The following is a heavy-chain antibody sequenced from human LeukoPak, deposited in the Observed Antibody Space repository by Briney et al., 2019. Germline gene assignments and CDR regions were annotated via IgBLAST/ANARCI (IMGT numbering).Heavy chain of an antibody. CDR1: GFTFSSYA. CDR3: AQNDY. V-gene: IGHV3-30-3*01. CDR2: ISYDGSSK. J-gene: IGHJ4*02. Sequence: GGSLRLSCAASGFTFSSYAMHWVRQAPGKGLEWVAVISYDGSSKYYADSVKGRFTISRDNSKNTLYLQMNSLRAEDTAVYYCAQNDYWGQGTLVTVSS.